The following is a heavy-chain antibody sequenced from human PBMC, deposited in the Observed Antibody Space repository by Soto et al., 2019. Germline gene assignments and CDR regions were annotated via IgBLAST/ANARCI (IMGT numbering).Heavy chain of an antibody. CDR2: ISYDGNSE. V-gene: IGHV3-30*03. CDR3: STRVVDH. J-gene: IGHJ4*02. D-gene: IGHD2-21*01. CDR1: GLTFSNYG. Sequence: QVKLVESGGGVVQPGRPLRLSCAASGLTFSNYGMHWVRQAPGKGLEWVAVISYDGNSEYYADSVKGRFTISRDNSKNTLYLQMNSLRTEDTAVYYCSTRVVDHWGQGTLVTVTS.